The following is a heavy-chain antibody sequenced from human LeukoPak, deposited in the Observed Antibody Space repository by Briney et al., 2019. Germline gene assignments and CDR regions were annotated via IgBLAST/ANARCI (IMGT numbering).Heavy chain of an antibody. CDR2: ITPIFGTA. D-gene: IGHD6-13*01. V-gene: IGHV1-69*05. CDR3: ASGTGYSSSWNFDY. CDR1: GGTFSSYA. J-gene: IGHJ4*02. Sequence: SVKVSCKASGGTFSSYAISWVRQAPGQGLEWTGGITPIFGTANYAQKFQGRVTITTDESTSTAYVELSSLRSEDTAVYYCASGTGYSSSWNFDYWGQGTLVTVSS.